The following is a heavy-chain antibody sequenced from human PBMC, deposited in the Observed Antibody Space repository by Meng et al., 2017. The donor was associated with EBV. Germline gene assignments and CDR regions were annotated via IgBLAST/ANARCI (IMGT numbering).Heavy chain of an antibody. J-gene: IGHJ4*02. D-gene: IGHD3-10*01. CDR2: LIPMSDAP. CDR1: GGTFRSDA. Sequence: QVQLVQSVAEVTKPGSSVKVSCKTSGGTFRSDAVSWVRQAPGQGLEWMGGLIPMSDAPYYAQKFQDRVTITADESTSTHYMDLSGLRSEDTAVYYCASESGRGFTPDYWGQGTLVTVSS. CDR3: ASESGRGFTPDY. V-gene: IGHV1-69*01.